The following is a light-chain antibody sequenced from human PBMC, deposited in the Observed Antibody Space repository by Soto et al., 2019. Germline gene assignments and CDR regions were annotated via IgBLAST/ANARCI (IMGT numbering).Light chain of an antibody. CDR1: SRDVGAFNY. CDR2: EVN. CDR3: SSYTSASALAI. J-gene: IGLJ2*01. Sequence: QSALTQPASVSGSPGQSITISCTGTSRDVGAFNYVSWYQQHPDKAPKLLISEVNNRPSGVSHRFSGSKSGNTASLTISGLQPADEADYYCSSYTSASALAIFGGGTKLTVL. V-gene: IGLV2-14*01.